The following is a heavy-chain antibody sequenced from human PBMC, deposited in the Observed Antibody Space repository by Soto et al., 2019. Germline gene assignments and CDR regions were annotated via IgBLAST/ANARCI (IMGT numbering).Heavy chain of an antibody. CDR1: GGSISSSSYY. Sequence: SETLSLTCTVSGGSISSSSYYWGWIRQPPGKGLEWIGSIYYSGSTYYNPSLKSRVTISVDTSKNQFSLKLSSVTAADTAVYYCARNRVSYGREFDYWGQGTLVTVSS. CDR3: ARNRVSYGREFDY. D-gene: IGHD5-18*01. CDR2: IYYSGST. J-gene: IGHJ4*02. V-gene: IGHV4-39*01.